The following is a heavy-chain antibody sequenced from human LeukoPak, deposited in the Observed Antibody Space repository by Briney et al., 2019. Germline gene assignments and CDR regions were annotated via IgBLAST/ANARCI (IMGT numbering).Heavy chain of an antibody. CDR3: AREGGSSPWSRHQYYMDV. CDR2: INHSGST. V-gene: IGHV4-34*01. D-gene: IGHD6-13*01. CDR1: GGSISSYY. J-gene: IGHJ6*03. Sequence: PSETLSLTCTVSGGSISSYYWSWIRQPPGKGLEWIGEINHSGSTNYNPSLKSRVTISADTSKNQFSLKLSSVTAADTAVYYCAREGGSSPWSRHQYYMDVWGKGTTVTVSS.